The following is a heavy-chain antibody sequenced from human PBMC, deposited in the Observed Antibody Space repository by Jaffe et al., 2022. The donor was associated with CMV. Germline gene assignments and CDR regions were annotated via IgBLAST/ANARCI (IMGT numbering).Heavy chain of an antibody. Sequence: EVQLVESGGGLVKPGGSLRLSCAASGFTFSSYSMNWVRQAPGKGLEWVSSISSSSSYIYYADSVKGRFTISRDNAKNSLYLQMNSLRAEDTAVYYCARDLTVITGDWFDPWGQGTLVTVSS. CDR3: ARDLTVITGDWFDP. CDR2: ISSSSSYI. J-gene: IGHJ5*02. V-gene: IGHV3-21*01. CDR1: GFTFSSYS. D-gene: IGHD4-17*01.